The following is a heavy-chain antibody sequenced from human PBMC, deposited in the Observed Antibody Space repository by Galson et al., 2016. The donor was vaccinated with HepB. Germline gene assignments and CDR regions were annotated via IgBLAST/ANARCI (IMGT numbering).Heavy chain of an antibody. V-gene: IGHV1-46*01. Sequence: SVKVSCKASGYTFTRYYMHWVRQVPGQGLEWMGIINPSFGSTSYAQKFQGRVTMTRDTSTSTVYMEVSSLRSEDTAVYYCARDPGDGYNLPYDYWGQGTLVTVSS. J-gene: IGHJ4*02. CDR1: GYTFTRYY. D-gene: IGHD5-24*01. CDR2: INPSFGST. CDR3: ARDPGDGYNLPYDY.